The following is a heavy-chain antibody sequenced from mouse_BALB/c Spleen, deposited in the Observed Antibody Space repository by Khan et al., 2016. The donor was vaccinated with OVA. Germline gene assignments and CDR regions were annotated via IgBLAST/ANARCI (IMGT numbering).Heavy chain of an antibody. J-gene: IGHJ4*01. Sequence: QIQLVQSGPELKKPGETVKISCKASGYTFTNYGMNWVKQSPGKALKWMGWINTYTGEPTYADDFKGRFAFSLETSASTAYLQINNLKDEDTATYFCARPPYFSYTLEHWGQGTSVTVSS. CDR2: INTYTGEP. CDR1: GYTFTNYG. D-gene: IGHD2-10*01. V-gene: IGHV9-3-1*01. CDR3: ARPPYFSYTLEH.